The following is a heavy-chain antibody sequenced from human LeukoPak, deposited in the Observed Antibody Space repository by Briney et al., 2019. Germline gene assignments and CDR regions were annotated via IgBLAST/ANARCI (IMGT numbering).Heavy chain of an antibody. CDR1: GGSFSGYY. V-gene: IGHV4-34*01. CDR3: ARYGDYFDY. Sequence: SETLSLTCGVYGGSFSGYYWTWIRQPPGKGLEWIGEINHSGITNYNPSLKSRVTLSIDTSKSQFSLKLNSVTAADTAVYYCARYGDYFDYWGQGTLVTVSS. D-gene: IGHD4-17*01. CDR2: INHSGIT. J-gene: IGHJ4*02.